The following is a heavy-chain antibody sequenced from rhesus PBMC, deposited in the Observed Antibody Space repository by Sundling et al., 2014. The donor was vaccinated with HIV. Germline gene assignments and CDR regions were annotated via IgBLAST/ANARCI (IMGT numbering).Heavy chain of an antibody. V-gene: IGHV3-178*01. CDR3: ARGGYSYSWGYFDY. CDR2: ISSGGNDT. D-gene: IGHD5-12*01. J-gene: IGHJ4*01. Sequence: EVQLVESGGGLAKPGGSLRLSCAASGFIFSDYYMDWVRQAPGKGLEWVSRISSGGNDTWYADSVKGRFTISRENAKNTLYLQMDSLRAEDTAVYYCARGGYSYSWGYFDYWGQGVLVTVSS. CDR1: GFIFSDYY.